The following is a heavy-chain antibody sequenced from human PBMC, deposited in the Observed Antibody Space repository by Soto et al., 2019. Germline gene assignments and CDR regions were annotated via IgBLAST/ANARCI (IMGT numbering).Heavy chain of an antibody. V-gene: IGHV4-34*01. Sequence: PSETLSLTCAVYGGSFSGYYWGWIRQPPGKGLEWIGEINHSGSTNYNPSLKSRVTISVDTSKNQFSLKLSSVTAADTAMYYCARPKSYDSSGYLYWGQGTLVTVSS. CDR3: ARPKSYDSSGYLY. J-gene: IGHJ4*02. D-gene: IGHD3-22*01. CDR2: INHSGST. CDR1: GGSFSGYY.